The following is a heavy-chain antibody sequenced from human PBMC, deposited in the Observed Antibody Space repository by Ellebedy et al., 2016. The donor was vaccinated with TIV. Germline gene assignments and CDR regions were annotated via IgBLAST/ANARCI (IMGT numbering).Heavy chain of an antibody. V-gene: IGHV3-53*05. CDR3: ARVGIQLWLNWYFDL. CDR2: IYRGGNT. CDR1: GLTVSSNY. J-gene: IGHJ2*01. D-gene: IGHD5-18*01. Sequence: GESLKISCAASGLTVSSNYMSWVRQAPGEGLEWVSIIYRGGNTYYADSVKGRFTISRDNSKNTLYLQMNSLRAEDTAVYYCARVGIQLWLNWYFDLWGRGTLVTVSS.